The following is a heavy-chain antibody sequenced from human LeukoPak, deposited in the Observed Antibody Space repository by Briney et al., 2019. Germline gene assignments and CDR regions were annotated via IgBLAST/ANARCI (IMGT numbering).Heavy chain of an antibody. V-gene: IGHV4-39*07. CDR1: GGSISSSSYY. Sequence: SETLSLTCTVSGGSISSSSYYWGWIRQPPGKGLEWIGSIYYSGSTYYNPSLKSRVTISVDTSKNQFSLKLSSVTAADTAVYYCARGGAGPDYWGQGTLVTVSS. CDR3: ARGGAGPDY. J-gene: IGHJ4*02. CDR2: IYYSGST. D-gene: IGHD3-16*01.